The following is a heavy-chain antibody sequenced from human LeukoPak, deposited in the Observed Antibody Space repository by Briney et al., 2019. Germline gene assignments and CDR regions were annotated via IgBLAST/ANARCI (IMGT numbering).Heavy chain of an antibody. J-gene: IGHJ3*02. CDR3: ARVGVQLWGDAFDI. D-gene: IGHD5-18*01. V-gene: IGHV1-2*06. CDR1: GYTFTSYG. CDR2: INPNSGGT. Sequence: GASVKVSCKASGYTFTSYGISWVRQAPGQGLEWMGRINPNSGGTNYAQKFQGRVTMTRDTSISTAYMELSRLRSDDTAVYCCARVGVQLWGDAFDIWGQGTMVTVSS.